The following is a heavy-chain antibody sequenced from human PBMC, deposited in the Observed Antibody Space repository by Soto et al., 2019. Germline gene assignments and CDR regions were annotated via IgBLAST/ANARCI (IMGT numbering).Heavy chain of an antibody. CDR3: AREYCSGGNCHLPWFHP. V-gene: IGHV3-53*01. Sequence: SGGSLRLSCAASGFTVSGNYMSWVRQAPGKGLEWVSVMYSGGDPYYADSVKGRFTFSRDISKNTLYLQMNSLRAEDTAVYYCAREYCSGGNCHLPWFHPWGQGTLVTVSS. J-gene: IGHJ5*02. D-gene: IGHD2-15*01. CDR2: MYSGGDP. CDR1: GFTVSGNY.